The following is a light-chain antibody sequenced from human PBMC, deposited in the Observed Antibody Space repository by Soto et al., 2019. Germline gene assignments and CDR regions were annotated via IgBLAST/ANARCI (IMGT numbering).Light chain of an antibody. Sequence: EIVLTQSPGTLSLSPGERATLSCRASQSVSSSYLAWYQQKPGQAPRLLIYGASSRATGIPDRFSVSASGTDFTLTISRLEPEDFAVYYCQHYGSLVLTFGGGTKVEIK. CDR2: GAS. CDR1: QSVSSSY. CDR3: QHYGSLVLT. J-gene: IGKJ4*01. V-gene: IGKV3-20*01.